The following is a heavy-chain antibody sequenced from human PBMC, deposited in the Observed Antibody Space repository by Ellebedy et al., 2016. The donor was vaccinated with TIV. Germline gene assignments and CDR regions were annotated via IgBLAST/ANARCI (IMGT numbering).Heavy chain of an antibody. Sequence: ASVKVSCKASGYGFTRYYLHWVRKAPGQGLEWMGWVRSRDGATRYAQKFLGRVTMTRDTSVSTVYMDLNWLTSIDTAVYYCARGTGTSWFDPWGQGTLVTVAS. D-gene: IGHD3-10*01. V-gene: IGHV1-2*02. CDR2: VRSRDGAT. J-gene: IGHJ5*02. CDR1: GYGFTRYY. CDR3: ARGTGTSWFDP.